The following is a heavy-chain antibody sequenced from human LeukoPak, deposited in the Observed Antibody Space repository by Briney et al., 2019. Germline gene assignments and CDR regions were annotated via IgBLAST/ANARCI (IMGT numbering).Heavy chain of an antibody. CDR3: AREGKWFGELLVPSWFDP. CDR2: ISSSGSTI. J-gene: IGHJ5*02. V-gene: IGHV3-48*04. CDR1: GSTFSSYW. D-gene: IGHD3-10*01. Sequence: PGGSLRLSCAASGSTFSSYWMSWVRQAPGKGLEWVSYISSSGSTIYYADSVKGRFTISRDNAKNSLYLQMNSLRAEDTAVYYCAREGKWFGELLVPSWFDPWGQGTLVTVSS.